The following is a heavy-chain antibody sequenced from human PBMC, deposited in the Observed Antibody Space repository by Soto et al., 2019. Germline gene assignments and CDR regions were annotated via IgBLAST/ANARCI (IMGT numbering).Heavy chain of an antibody. Sequence: SETLSLTCAVYGGSFSGYYWSWIRQPPGKGLEWIGEINHSGSTNYNPSLKSRVTISVDTSKNQFSLKLSSVTAADTAVYYCARGRGSGWFRVYYYYGMDVSGPATSVTVSS. CDR1: GGSFSGYY. CDR3: ARGRGSGWFRVYYYYGMDV. D-gene: IGHD6-19*01. J-gene: IGHJ6*02. CDR2: INHSGST. V-gene: IGHV4-34*01.